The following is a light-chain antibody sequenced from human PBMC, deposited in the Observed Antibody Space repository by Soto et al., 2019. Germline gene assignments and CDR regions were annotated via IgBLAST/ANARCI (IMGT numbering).Light chain of an antibody. Sequence: EIVLTQSPATLSLSPGERATLSCRASQSVSSYLAWYQQKPGQAPRLLIYDASNRATGIPARFSGSGSGRDFTLTISSLEPEDYAVYYCHQRSNWPMYTFGQGTKLEIK. CDR3: HQRSNWPMYT. V-gene: IGKV3-11*02. CDR1: QSVSSY. CDR2: DAS. J-gene: IGKJ2*01.